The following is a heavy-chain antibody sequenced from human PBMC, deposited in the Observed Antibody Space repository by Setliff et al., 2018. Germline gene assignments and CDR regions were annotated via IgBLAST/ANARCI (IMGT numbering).Heavy chain of an antibody. CDR1: TFTFSKYA. CDR2: IHVSGGST. J-gene: IGHJ5*02. V-gene: IGHV3-23*01. D-gene: IGHD4-17*01. CDR3: ARDPNGDYVGSSDP. Sequence: GGSLRLSCVASTFTFSKYAVTWVRQAPGKGLEWGSSIHVSGGSTYSADSVKGRFTISSDNSRNTLYLQMNSLRAEDPASYYCARDPNGDYVGSSDPLGQGILVTVSS.